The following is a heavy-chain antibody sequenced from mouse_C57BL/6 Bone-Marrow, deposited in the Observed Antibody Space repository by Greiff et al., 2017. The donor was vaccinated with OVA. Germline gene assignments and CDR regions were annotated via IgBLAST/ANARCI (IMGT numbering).Heavy chain of an antibody. CDR3: ARYDYEGDCFAC. Sequence: QVQLQQSGAELVRPGASVKMSCKASGYTFTNYWIGWAKQRPGHGLEWIGDIYPGGGYTNYNEKFKGKATLTADKSSSTAYMQFSSLTSEDSAIYYCARYDYEGDCFACWGQSTIVTVSA. CDR1: GYTFTNYW. D-gene: IGHD2-4*01. J-gene: IGHJ3*01. CDR2: IYPGGGYT. V-gene: IGHV1-63*01.